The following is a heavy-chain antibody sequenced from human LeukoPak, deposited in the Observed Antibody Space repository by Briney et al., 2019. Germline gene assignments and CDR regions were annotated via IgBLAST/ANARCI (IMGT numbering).Heavy chain of an antibody. CDR1: GYTFTGYY. D-gene: IGHD1-26*01. CDR2: INPNSGGT. CDR3: ARDRWELPYYFDY. J-gene: IGHJ4*02. V-gene: IGHV1-2*06. Sequence: VASVKVSCKASGYTFTGYYIHWVRQAPGQGLEWMGRINPNSGGTNFAQKFQGRVTMTRDTSISTAFMELSSLTSDDTAVYYCARDRWELPYYFDYWGQGTLVTVSS.